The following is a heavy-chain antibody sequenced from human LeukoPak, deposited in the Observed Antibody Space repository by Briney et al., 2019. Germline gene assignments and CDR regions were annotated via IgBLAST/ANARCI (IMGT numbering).Heavy chain of an antibody. CDR2: ISGSGGST. D-gene: IGHD3-22*01. CDR3: AKDPGDYDSSGCLDY. J-gene: IGHJ4*02. Sequence: GGPLRLSCAASGFTFSSYAMSWVRQAPGKGLEWVSAISGSGGSTYYADSVKGRFTISRDNSKNTLYLQMNSLRAEDTAVYYCAKDPGDYDSSGCLDYWGQGTLVTVSS. CDR1: GFTFSSYA. V-gene: IGHV3-23*01.